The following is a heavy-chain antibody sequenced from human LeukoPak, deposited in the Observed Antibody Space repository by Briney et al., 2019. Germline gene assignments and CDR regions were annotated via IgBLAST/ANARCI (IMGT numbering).Heavy chain of an antibody. CDR1: GFTFSTYW. CDR3: ARDSAGNDY. J-gene: IGHJ4*02. Sequence: GGSLRLSCAASGFTFSTYWMSSVRQAPGKGLEWVANIKQDVSEKYYVDSVKGRFTISRDNAKNSLYLQMNSLRAEDTAMYYCARDSAGNDYWGQGTLVTVSS. D-gene: IGHD6-13*01. V-gene: IGHV3-7*01. CDR2: IKQDVSEK.